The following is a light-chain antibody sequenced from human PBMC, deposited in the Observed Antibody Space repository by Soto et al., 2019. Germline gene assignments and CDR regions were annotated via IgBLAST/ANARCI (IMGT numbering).Light chain of an antibody. V-gene: IGLV2-8*01. Sequence: QSALTQPPSESWSPGQSVTISCTGTSSDVGGYNYVSWYQQHPGKAPKLMISEVSKRPSGVPDRFSGSKSGNTASLTVSGLQAEDEPDYYCSSFAGNNNLVFGGGTKLTIL. CDR1: SSDVGGYNY. CDR2: EVS. CDR3: SSFAGNNNLV. J-gene: IGLJ2*01.